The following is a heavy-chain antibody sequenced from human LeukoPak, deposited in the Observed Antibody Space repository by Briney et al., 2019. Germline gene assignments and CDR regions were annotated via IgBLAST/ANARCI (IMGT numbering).Heavy chain of an antibody. CDR1: KFTVSSKY. J-gene: IGHJ4*02. V-gene: IGHV3-23*01. D-gene: IGHD6-19*01. Sequence: GGSLRLSCAASKFTVSSKYMSWVRQAPGKGLEWVSAISGSGGSTYYADSVKGRFTISRDNSKNTLYLQMNSLRAEDTAVYYCAKSPLAVAGTFDYWGQGTLVTVSS. CDR2: ISGSGGST. CDR3: AKSPLAVAGTFDY.